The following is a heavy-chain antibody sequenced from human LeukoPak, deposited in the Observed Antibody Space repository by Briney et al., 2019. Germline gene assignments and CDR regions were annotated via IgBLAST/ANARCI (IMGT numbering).Heavy chain of an antibody. CDR3: AKGGYGDYSNYFDY. CDR1: GFTFSGYT. V-gene: IGHV3-23*01. Sequence: PGGSLRLSCAASGFTFSGYTMTWVRQAPGKGLEWVSAISGSGGSTYYADSVKGRFTISRDNSKNTLYLQMNSLRAEDTAVYYCAKGGYGDYSNYFDYWGQGTLVTVSS. J-gene: IGHJ4*02. D-gene: IGHD4-17*01. CDR2: ISGSGGST.